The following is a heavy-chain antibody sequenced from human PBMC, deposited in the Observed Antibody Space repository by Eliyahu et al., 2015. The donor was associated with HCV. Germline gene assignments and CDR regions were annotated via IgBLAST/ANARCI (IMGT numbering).Heavy chain of an antibody. CDR2: IXXDGST. CDR1: GASIGXXXYY. CDR3: ARSPGAEPAFLGGRNNYYYFGFDV. D-gene: IGHD1-14*01. J-gene: IGHJ6*02. Sequence: QVQLQESGPGLVKPSQTLSLTCTVSGASIGXXXYYWSWIRQSAGKGLEWIGRIXXDGSTDYNPSFQSRGSISVDTSKNQVSLTLGSVTAADTAVYYCARSPGAEPAFLGGRNNYYYFGFDVWGQGTAVTVSS. V-gene: IGHV4-61*02.